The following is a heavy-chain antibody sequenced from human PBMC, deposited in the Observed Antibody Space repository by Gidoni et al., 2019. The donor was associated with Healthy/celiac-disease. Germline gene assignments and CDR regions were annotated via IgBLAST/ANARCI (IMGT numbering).Heavy chain of an antibody. J-gene: IGHJ6*02. CDR2: IWYDGSNK. CDR3: ARDLMTTVTYYGMDV. CDR1: GFTFSSYG. Sequence: QVQLVESGGGVVQPGRSLRLSCAASGFTFSSYGMHWVRQAPGKGLEWVAVIWYDGSNKYYADSVKGRFTISRDNSKNTLYLQMNSLRAEDTAVYYCARDLMTTVTYYGMDVWGQGTTVTVSS. D-gene: IGHD4-17*01. V-gene: IGHV3-33*01.